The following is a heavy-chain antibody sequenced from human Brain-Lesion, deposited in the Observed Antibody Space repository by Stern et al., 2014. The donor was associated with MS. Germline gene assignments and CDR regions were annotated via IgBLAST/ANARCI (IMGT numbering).Heavy chain of an antibody. D-gene: IGHD2-2*01. Sequence: EVQLVESGGGLVKPGGSLRLSCEASGFTFNSYSMNWVRQAPGKGREWVSSISVGTDYIYYADSVKGRFPISRDNAKNSLFLQMNSLRAEDTGVYYCARVDCSGTNCFYYYYGMDVWGQGTTVTVSS. CDR2: ISVGTDYI. J-gene: IGHJ6*02. CDR3: ARVDCSGTNCFYYYYGMDV. V-gene: IGHV3-21*01. CDR1: GFTFNSYS.